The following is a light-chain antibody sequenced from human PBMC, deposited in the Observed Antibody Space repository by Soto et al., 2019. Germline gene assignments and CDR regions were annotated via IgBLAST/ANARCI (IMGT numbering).Light chain of an antibody. Sequence: QSVLTQPPSVSAAPGQTVTISCSGISSNIGNTYVSWFQQLPGTAPKLLIYDNNKRPSGIPDRFSGSKSGTSATLGITGLQTGDEADYYCRTWDSNLSVGLFGGGTKLTVL. CDR2: DNN. V-gene: IGLV1-51*01. J-gene: IGLJ2*01. CDR3: RTWDSNLSVGL. CDR1: SSNIGNTY.